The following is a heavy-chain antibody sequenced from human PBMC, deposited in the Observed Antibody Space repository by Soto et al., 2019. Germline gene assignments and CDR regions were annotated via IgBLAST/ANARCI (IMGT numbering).Heavy chain of an antibody. CDR1: GYTFTSYD. D-gene: IGHD3-3*01. CDR2: INPNSGNT. V-gene: IGHV1-8*01. J-gene: IGHJ4*02. Sequence: GASVKVSCKASGYTFTSYDINWVRQAAGQGLEWMGWINPNSGNTGYAQKFQGRVTMTRDTSITTAYMELSSLRSDDTAVYYCARDGVATVDLDSWGQGTLVTVSS. CDR3: ARDGVATVDLDS.